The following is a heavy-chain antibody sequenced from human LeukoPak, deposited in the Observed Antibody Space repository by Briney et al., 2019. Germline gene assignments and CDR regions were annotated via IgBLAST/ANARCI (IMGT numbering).Heavy chain of an antibody. J-gene: IGHJ4*02. Sequence: SETLSLTCNVSGGSINNYYWSWIRRPTGKELEWIGRIYTSGSTNYSPSLKSRVTMSVDTSKNQFSLKLSSVTAADTAVYYCARGGPYGSGSLYFDYWGRGTLVTVSS. V-gene: IGHV4-4*07. D-gene: IGHD3-10*01. CDR3: ARGGPYGSGSLYFDY. CDR1: GGSINNYY. CDR2: IYTSGST.